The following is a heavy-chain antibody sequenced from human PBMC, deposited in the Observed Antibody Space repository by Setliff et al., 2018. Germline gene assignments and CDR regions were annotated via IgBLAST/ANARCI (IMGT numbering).Heavy chain of an antibody. CDR3: ARDPPNVGYVTGRGYFYFGMAV. D-gene: IGHD3-10*01. V-gene: IGHV3-7*01. Sequence: GSLRLSCAASGFTFSSYWMSWVRQAPGKGLEWVANIKQDGSEKYYVDSVKGRFTISRDNAKNSLYLQMNSLRAEDTAVYYCARDPPNVGYVTGRGYFYFGMAVWGHGNTVTVSS. J-gene: IGHJ6*02. CDR1: GFTFSSYW. CDR2: IKQDGSEK.